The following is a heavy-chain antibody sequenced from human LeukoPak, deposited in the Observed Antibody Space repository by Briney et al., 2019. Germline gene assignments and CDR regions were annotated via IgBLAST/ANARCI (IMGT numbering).Heavy chain of an antibody. CDR2: IYPGASDT. Sequence: GASLKISFKGSGYAFTRVCIAWVRRMPGKGLEWMGIIYPGASDTRYSPSFEGEVTISVDKSITTAYLQWSSLKASDTAMYYCARHNSPSSGYNAFNIWGQGTMVTVSS. CDR3: ARHNSPSSGYNAFNI. V-gene: IGHV5-51*01. CDR1: GYAFTRVC. J-gene: IGHJ3*02. D-gene: IGHD3-22*01.